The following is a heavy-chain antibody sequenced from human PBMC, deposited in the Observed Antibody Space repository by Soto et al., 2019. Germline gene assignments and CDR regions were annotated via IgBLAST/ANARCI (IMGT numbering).Heavy chain of an antibody. CDR3: AKDFSDIWDYRRDFDY. Sequence: QPGGSLRLSCAASGFTFSSYAMHWVRQAPGKGLEWVAGISYDGSNKYYADSVKGRFTISRDNAKNSLYLQMNSLTPEDTALYYCAKDFSDIWDYRRDFDYWGQGTLVTVSS. CDR2: ISYDGSNK. CDR1: GFTFSSYA. D-gene: IGHD1-7*01. V-gene: IGHV3-30-3*01. J-gene: IGHJ4*02.